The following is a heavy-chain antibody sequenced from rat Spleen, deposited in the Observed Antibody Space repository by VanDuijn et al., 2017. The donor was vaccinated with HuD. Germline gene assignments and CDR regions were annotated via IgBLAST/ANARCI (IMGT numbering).Heavy chain of an antibody. V-gene: IGHV5-29*01. Sequence: EVQLVESGGGLEQPGRSLKLSCAASGFTFSNYGMHWIRQAPGRGLEWVATISFDGSSTYYGDSVKGRFTISRDNAKSTLFLQMDSLRSEDTATYYCGRRDYGGYGDYWGQGVMVTVSS. CDR1: GFTFSNYG. CDR2: ISFDGSST. D-gene: IGHD1-11*01. J-gene: IGHJ2*01. CDR3: GRRDYGGYGDY.